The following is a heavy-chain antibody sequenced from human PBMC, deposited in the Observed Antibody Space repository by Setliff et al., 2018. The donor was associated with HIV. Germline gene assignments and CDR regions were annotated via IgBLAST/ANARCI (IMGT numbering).Heavy chain of an antibody. CDR3: ARGGVYYYDSSGWSMDY. CDR2: IIPVFGTT. Sequence: SVKVSCKASGGTFSSYAISWVRQAPGQGLDWMGGIIPVFGTTNYAQKFQGRVTITADGSTSTAYMELSSLRSEDTAVYYCARGGVYYYDSSGWSMDYWGQGTPVTVSS. CDR1: GGTFSSYA. D-gene: IGHD3-22*01. J-gene: IGHJ4*02. V-gene: IGHV1-69*13.